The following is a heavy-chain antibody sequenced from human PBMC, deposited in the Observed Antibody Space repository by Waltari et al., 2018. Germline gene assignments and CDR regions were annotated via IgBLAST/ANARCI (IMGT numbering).Heavy chain of an antibody. V-gene: IGHV4-38-2*02. CDR1: GYSISSGYY. J-gene: IGHJ2*01. CDR3: ARDKGEYYGSGPYWYFDL. CDR2: NYQNGST. Sequence: QVQLQESGPGLVKPSETLSLTCTVSGYSISSGYYWGWIRQPPGKGLEWIGNNYQNGSTYYNPSLKSRVTISVDTSKNQFSLKLSSVTAADTAVYYCARDKGEYYGSGPYWYFDLWGRGTLVTVSS. D-gene: IGHD3-10*01.